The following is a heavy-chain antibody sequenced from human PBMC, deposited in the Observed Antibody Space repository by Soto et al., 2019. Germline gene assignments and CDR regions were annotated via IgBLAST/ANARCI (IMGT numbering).Heavy chain of an antibody. D-gene: IGHD3-22*01. Sequence: QVQLVQSGAEVKKPGSSVKVSCKASGGTFSSYAISWVRQAPGQGLEWMGGIIPIFGTADYAQKFQGRVPITADESTSTGNMELSSLRSEDTAVYYCASHYESSGYYHRGLDYWGQGTLVTVSS. J-gene: IGHJ4*02. CDR1: GGTFSSYA. CDR3: ASHYESSGYYHRGLDY. V-gene: IGHV1-69*12. CDR2: IIPIFGTA.